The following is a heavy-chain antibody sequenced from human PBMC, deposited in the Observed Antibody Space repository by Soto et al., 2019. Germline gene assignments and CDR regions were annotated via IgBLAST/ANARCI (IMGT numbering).Heavy chain of an antibody. Sequence: SATRSLTCAVYGGPFSRNYWNWIRQPPGKGLEWIGEINHSGSSKYNPSLKSRITMSVDASKNQFSLKLSSVTAADTAVYYCARGRRSGYCSSASCYMLDSWGQGALVTVSS. D-gene: IGHD2-2*03. V-gene: IGHV4-34*01. CDR2: INHSGSS. CDR3: ARGRRSGYCSSASCYMLDS. CDR1: GGPFSRNY. J-gene: IGHJ4*02.